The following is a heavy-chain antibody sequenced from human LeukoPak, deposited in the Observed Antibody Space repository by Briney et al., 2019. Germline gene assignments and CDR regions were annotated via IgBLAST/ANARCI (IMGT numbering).Heavy chain of an antibody. V-gene: IGHV3-30*02. CDR3: PKAGEVAGTSYFDY. CDR1: GFTFSSYG. Sequence: GGSLRLSCAASGFTFSSYGMHWVRQAPGKGLEWVAFIRYDGSNKYYADSVKGRFTISRDNSKNTLYLQMNSLRAEDTAVYYCPKAGEVAGTSYFDYWGQGTLVTVSS. J-gene: IGHJ4*02. D-gene: IGHD6-19*01. CDR2: IRYDGSNK.